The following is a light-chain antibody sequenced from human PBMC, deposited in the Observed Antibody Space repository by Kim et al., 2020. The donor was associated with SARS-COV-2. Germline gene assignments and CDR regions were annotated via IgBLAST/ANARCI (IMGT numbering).Light chain of an antibody. CDR3: QQSYINPPEYT. V-gene: IGKV1-39*01. CDR2: GAS. J-gene: IGKJ2*01. CDR1: QSISNY. Sequence: IQMTQSPSSLSASVGDSVTITCRASQSISNYLNWYQQKPGKGPKVLIYGASILQSGVPSRFSGSGSGTDFNLTISSLQPEDFATYYCQQSYINPPEYTFGQGTKLE.